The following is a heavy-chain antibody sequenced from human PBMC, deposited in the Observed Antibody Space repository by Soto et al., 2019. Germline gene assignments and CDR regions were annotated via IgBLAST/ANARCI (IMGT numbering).Heavy chain of an antibody. CDR1: GYSFTSYW. V-gene: IGHV5-51*01. CDR2: IYPGDSDT. Sequence: GESLKISCKGSGYSFTSYWIGWVRQMPGKGLEWMGIIYPGDSDTRYSPSFQGRVTISADKSISTAYLQWSSLKASDTAMYYCARSVVPAAMPDYYYYYMDVWGKGTTVTVSS. D-gene: IGHD2-2*01. CDR3: ARSVVPAAMPDYYYYYMDV. J-gene: IGHJ6*03.